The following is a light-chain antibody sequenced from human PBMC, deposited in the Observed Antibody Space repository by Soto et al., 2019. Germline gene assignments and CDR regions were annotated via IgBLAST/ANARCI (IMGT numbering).Light chain of an antibody. J-gene: IGKJ2*01. V-gene: IGKV1-39*01. CDR3: QQSYSNPFI. CDR1: QSISSY. Sequence: DIQMTQSPSSLSASVGDRVTITCRTSQSISSYLNWYQQKLGKAPKLLIYAASSLKSGGSSRFSGSGSGTDFTLTISSLQPEDFAIYYCQQSYSNPFIFRQGTKLEIK. CDR2: AAS.